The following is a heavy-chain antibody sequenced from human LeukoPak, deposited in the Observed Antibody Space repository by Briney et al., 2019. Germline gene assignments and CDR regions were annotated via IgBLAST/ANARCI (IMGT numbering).Heavy chain of an antibody. CDR2: IQYDGSNQ. V-gene: IGHV3-33*01. CDR1: GFTFSYYG. J-gene: IGHJ4*02. CDR3: ARDIDTSGHYYFDY. Sequence: GGSLRLSCAASGFTFSYYGIHWVRQAPGKGLEWVAAIQYDGSNQYYADSAKGRFTISRDNSKSTLYMQMNSLRAEDTAVYYCARDIDTSGHYYFDYWGQGTLVTVSS. D-gene: IGHD6-19*01.